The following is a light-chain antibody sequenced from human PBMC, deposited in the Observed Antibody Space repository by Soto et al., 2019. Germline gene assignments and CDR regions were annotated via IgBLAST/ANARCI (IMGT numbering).Light chain of an antibody. CDR1: ASDVGGYNY. Sequence: QSVLTQPASVSGSPGQSITISCTGTASDVGGYNYVSWYQQHPGKAPKLMIHAVSNRPSGISSRFSGSKSGNTASLTISGLQSEDEADYFCCSYTSRTTYVFGARTKLTDL. CDR3: CSYTSRTTYV. J-gene: IGLJ1*01. V-gene: IGLV2-14*01. CDR2: AVS.